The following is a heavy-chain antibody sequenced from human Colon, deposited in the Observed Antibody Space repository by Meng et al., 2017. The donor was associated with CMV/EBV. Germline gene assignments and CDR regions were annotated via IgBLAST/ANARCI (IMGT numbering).Heavy chain of an antibody. J-gene: IGHJ5*02. V-gene: IGHV1-2*02. CDR2: INPSDGGT. CDR3: ARVKCGTTSCSQGLDP. D-gene: IGHD2-2*01. CDR1: GYSFTDYY. Sequence: ASVKVSCKASGYSFTDYYLHWVRQAPGQGLEWMGWINPSDGGTDYAQKFQDRVTLTRDTSVNTAYLEVRRLTSDDTAVYYCARVKCGTTSCSQGLDPWGQGTLVTVSS.